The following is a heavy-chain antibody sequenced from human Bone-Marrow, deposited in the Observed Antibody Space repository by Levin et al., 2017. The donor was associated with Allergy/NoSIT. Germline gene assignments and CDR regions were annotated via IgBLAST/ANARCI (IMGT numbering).Heavy chain of an antibody. CDR1: GGSFSGFS. D-gene: IGHD6-19*01. J-gene: IGHJ4*02. V-gene: IGHV4-34*01. CDR2: INHSGST. Sequence: NASETLSLTCAVHGGSFSGFSWSWIRQPPGKGLEWIGEINHSGSTNYNPSLKSRVTILEDTSKNQFSLNLTSVTAADTAVYYCTRGPWGYSIAWYDYWGQGTLVTVSS. CDR3: TRGPWGYSIAWYDY.